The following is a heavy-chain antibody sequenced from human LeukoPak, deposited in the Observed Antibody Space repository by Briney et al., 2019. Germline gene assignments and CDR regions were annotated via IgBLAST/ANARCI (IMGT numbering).Heavy chain of an antibody. V-gene: IGHV1-3*03. D-gene: IGHD3-10*01. Sequence: GASVKVSCKASGYTFTNYAIHWVRQAPGHRFEWMGWVNAANGHTKYSPEFQDRITITRDTSATTAFLELSNLRSEDMALYYCARGRGPPNTNRGFYYYYYMDVWGTGTTVTVSS. J-gene: IGHJ6*03. CDR1: GYTFTNYA. CDR3: ARGRGPPNTNRGFYYYYYMDV. CDR2: VNAANGHT.